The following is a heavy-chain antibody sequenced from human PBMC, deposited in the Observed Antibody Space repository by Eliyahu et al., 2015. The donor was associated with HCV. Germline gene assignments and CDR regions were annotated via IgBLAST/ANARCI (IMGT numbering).Heavy chain of an antibody. Sequence: QLLESGGDLVQPGGSLRLSCAASGFTLSTYAMXWVRXAPGKGLEXVSSISDSGIGTYYADSVKGRFTIFRDSSKNTLYLQMSSLRVEDTAVYYCAKGPTYCSSTSCFHFDYWGQGTLVTVSS. CDR1: GFTLSTYA. CDR2: ISDSGIGT. D-gene: IGHD2-2*01. J-gene: IGHJ4*02. V-gene: IGHV3-23*01. CDR3: AKGPTYCSSTSCFHFDY.